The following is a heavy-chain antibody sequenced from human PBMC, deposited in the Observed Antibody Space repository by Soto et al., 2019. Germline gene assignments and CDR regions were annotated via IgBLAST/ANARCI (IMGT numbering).Heavy chain of an antibody. CDR1: GRSISSGHYY. CDR2: IYYSGST. D-gene: IGHD3-16*01. V-gene: IGHV4-30-4*01. CDR3: ARHNGPLYVGYYYDMDV. J-gene: IGHJ6*02. Sequence: PSETLSLTCTVSGRSISSGHYYWGWIRQPPGKGLEWIGYIYYSGSTYYNPSLKSRVTISVDTSKNQFSLKLSSVTAADTAVYYCARHNGPLYVGYYYDMDVWGQGTTVTVSS.